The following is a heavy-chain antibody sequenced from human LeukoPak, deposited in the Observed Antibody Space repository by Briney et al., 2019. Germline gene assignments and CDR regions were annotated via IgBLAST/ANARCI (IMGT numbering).Heavy chain of an antibody. D-gene: IGHD2-15*01. CDR3: TSPQYCSGGSCYQDYYYYGMDV. J-gene: IGHJ6*02. CDR1: GFTFSGSA. CDR2: IRSKANSYAT. V-gene: IGHV3-73*01. Sequence: QTGGSLRLSCAASGFTFSGSAMHWVRQASGKGLEWVGRIRSKANSYATAYAASVKGRFTISRDDSKNTAYLQMNSLKTEDTAVYYCTSPQYCSGGSCYQDYYYYGMDVWGQGTTVTVSS.